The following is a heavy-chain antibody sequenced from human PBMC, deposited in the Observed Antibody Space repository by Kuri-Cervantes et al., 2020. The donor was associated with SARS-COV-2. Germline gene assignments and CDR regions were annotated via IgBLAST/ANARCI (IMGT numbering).Heavy chain of an antibody. J-gene: IGHJ4*02. V-gene: IGHV4-34*01. CDR2: INHSGST. CDR3: ARGRSPGY. Sequence: SWIRQPPGKGLEWIGEINHSGSTNYNPSLKSRVTISVDTSKNQFSLKLSSVTAADTAVYYCARGRSPGYWGQGTLVTVSS.